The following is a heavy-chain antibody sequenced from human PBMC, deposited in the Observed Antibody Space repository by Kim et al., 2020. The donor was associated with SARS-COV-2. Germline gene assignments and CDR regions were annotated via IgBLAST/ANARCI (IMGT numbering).Heavy chain of an antibody. D-gene: IGHD2-15*01. Sequence: ASVKVSCKASGYTFTSYAMHWVRQAPGQRLEWMGWINAGNGNTKYSQKFQGRVTITRDTSASTAYMELSSLRSEDTAVYYCARDPGYCSGGSCYAYFDYWGQGTLVTVSS. V-gene: IGHV1-3*01. CDR3: ARDPGYCSGGSCYAYFDY. CDR1: GYTFTSYA. J-gene: IGHJ4*02. CDR2: INAGNGNT.